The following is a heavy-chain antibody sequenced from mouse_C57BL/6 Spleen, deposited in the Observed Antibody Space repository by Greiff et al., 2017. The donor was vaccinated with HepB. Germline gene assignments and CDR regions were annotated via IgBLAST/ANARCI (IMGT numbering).Heavy chain of an antibody. CDR1: GYAFSSYW. J-gene: IGHJ3*01. V-gene: IGHV1-80*01. CDR3: AREAVVAPGTEGFAY. D-gene: IGHD1-1*01. Sequence: QVQLQQSGAELVKPGASVKISCKASGYAFSSYWMNWVKQRPGKGLEWIGQIYPGDGDTNYNGKFKGKATLTADKSSSTAYMQRSSLTSEDSAVYFCAREAVVAPGTEGFAYWGQGTLVTVSA. CDR2: IYPGDGDT.